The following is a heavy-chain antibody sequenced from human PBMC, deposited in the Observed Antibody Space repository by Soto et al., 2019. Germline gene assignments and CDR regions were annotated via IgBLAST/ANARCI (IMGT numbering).Heavy chain of an antibody. V-gene: IGHV1-18*04. D-gene: IGHD3-10*01. Sequence: ASVKVSCKASGYTFTSYGISWGRQAPGQGLEWMGWISAYNGNTNYAQKLQGRVTMTTDTSTSTAYMELRSLRSDDTAVYYCARDLTYYGSGSYSAGYWGQGTLVTVSS. CDR2: ISAYNGNT. CDR3: ARDLTYYGSGSYSAGY. J-gene: IGHJ4*02. CDR1: GYTFTSYG.